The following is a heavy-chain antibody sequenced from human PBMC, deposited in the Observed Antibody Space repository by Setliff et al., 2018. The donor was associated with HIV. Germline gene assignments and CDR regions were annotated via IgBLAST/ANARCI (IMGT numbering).Heavy chain of an antibody. V-gene: IGHV4-39*01. CDR1: RHSISNTYYY. CDR2: FYCNGAT. CDR3: AKGDFTAMVMYFDC. J-gene: IGHJ4*02. Sequence: PSETLSLTCTVFRHSISNTYYYWGWIRQSPGKGLEWIGSFYCNGATHRNPSLKSRVSISVESAENRFSLELTSVTAADTAVYYCAKGDFTAMVMYFDCWGPGIPVTVSS. D-gene: IGHD2-21*02.